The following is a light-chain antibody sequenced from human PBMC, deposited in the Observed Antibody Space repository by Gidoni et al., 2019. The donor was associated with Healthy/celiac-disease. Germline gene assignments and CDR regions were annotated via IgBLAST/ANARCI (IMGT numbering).Light chain of an antibody. V-gene: IGKV3-15*01. Sequence: EIVMTQSPATLSVSPGERATLPCRASQSVSSNLAWYQQKPGQAPRLLIYGASTRATGIPARFSGSGSGTEFTLTISSLQSEDFAVYYCQQYNTWPPATFGGGTKVEIK. CDR3: QQYNTWPPAT. CDR2: GAS. J-gene: IGKJ4*01. CDR1: QSVSSN.